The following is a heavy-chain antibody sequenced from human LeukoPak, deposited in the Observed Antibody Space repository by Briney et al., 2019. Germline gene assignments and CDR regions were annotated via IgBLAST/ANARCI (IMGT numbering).Heavy chain of an antibody. CDR1: GFTVSSNY. J-gene: IGHJ4*02. V-gene: IGHV3-66*01. CDR3: ASGGSSTTRFGY. D-gene: IGHD6-6*01. CDR2: IYSGGST. Sequence: GGSLRLSCAASGFTVSSNYMSWVRQAPGKGLEWVSVIYSGGSTYYADSVKGRFTISRDNSKNTLYLQMNSLRAEETAVYYWASGGSSTTRFGYWGQGTLVTVSS.